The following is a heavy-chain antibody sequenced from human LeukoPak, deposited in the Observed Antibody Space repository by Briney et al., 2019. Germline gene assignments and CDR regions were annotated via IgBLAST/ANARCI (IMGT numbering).Heavy chain of an antibody. CDR1: GFTFSSSW. D-gene: IGHD4-17*01. V-gene: IGHV3-7*01. CDR2: INQDGGEI. J-gene: IGHJ4*02. Sequence: GGSLRLSCAASGFTFSSSWMTWVRQAPGKGLEWVASINQDGGEIHYVDSVKGRFTISRDDAKNLLYLDMNSLRAEDTAVYYCARGHTAVTRHFDFWGQGTLVTVSS. CDR3: ARGHTAVTRHFDF.